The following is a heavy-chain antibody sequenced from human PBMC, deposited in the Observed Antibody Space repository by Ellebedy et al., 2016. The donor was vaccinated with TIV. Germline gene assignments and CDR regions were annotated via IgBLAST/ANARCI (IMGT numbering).Heavy chain of an antibody. CDR2: ISAYNGNT. Sequence: ASVKVSXXASGYTFTSYGISWVRQAPGQGLEWMGWISAYNGNTNYAQKLQGRVTMTRNTSISTAYMELSSLRSEDTAVYYCARAPLWFGELLHWFDPWGQGTLVTVSS. CDR1: GYTFTSYG. J-gene: IGHJ5*02. CDR3: ARAPLWFGELLHWFDP. D-gene: IGHD3-10*01. V-gene: IGHV1-18*01.